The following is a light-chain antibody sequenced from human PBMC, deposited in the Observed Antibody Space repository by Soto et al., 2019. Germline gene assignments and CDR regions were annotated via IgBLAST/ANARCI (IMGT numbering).Light chain of an antibody. CDR3: CSYGGDRI. CDR1: SSDVGGYDY. Sequence: QSALTQPPSASGSPGQSVTISCTGTSSDVGGYDYVSWFQHHPGRAPKLMIYELTKRPSGVPDRFSGSRSGNTASLTVSGLQAEDEADYYCCSYGGDRIFGGGTKLTVL. CDR2: ELT. V-gene: IGLV2-8*01. J-gene: IGLJ2*01.